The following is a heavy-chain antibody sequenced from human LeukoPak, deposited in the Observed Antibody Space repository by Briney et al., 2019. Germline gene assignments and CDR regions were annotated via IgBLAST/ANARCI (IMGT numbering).Heavy chain of an antibody. CDR1: GGSFSGYY. D-gene: IGHD6-13*01. J-gene: IGHJ4*02. CDR2: INHSGST. Sequence: SETLSLTCAVYGGSFSGYYWSWIRQPPGKGLEWIGEINHSGSTNYNPSLKSRVTISVDTSKNQFSLKLRSVTAGDTAVYYCARRGWSSSWYTPTYYFDYWGQGTLVTVSS. CDR3: ARRGWSSSWYTPTYYFDY. V-gene: IGHV4-34*01.